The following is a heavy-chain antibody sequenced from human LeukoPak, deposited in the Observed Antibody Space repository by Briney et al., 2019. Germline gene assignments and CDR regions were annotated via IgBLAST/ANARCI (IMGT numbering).Heavy chain of an antibody. J-gene: IGHJ5*02. Sequence: GGSLRLSCAASGFTFSSYWMHWVRQAPGKGLVWVSCINSDASSSYYADSVKGRFSISRDNAKNTLYLQMNSLRADDTAVYYCARGYGDWFDPWGQGTLVTVSS. CDR1: GFTFSSYW. CDR3: ARGYGDWFDP. D-gene: IGHD3-10*01. V-gene: IGHV3-74*01. CDR2: INSDASSS.